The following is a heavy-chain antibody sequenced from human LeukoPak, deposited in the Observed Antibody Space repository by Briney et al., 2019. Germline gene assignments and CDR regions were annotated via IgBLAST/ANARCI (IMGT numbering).Heavy chain of an antibody. CDR1: GGSISSGSYY. V-gene: IGHV4-61*02. Sequence: PSQTLSLTCTVSGGSISSGSYYWSWIRQPAGKGLEWIGRIYTSGSTNYNPSLKSRVTISVDTSKNQFSLKLSSVTAADTAVYYCARASKDCSGGSCYDWFDPWGQGTLVTVSS. J-gene: IGHJ5*02. CDR3: ARASKDCSGGSCYDWFDP. D-gene: IGHD2-15*01. CDR2: IYTSGST.